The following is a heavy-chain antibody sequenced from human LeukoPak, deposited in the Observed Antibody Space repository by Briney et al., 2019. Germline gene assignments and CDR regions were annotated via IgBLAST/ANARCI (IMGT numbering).Heavy chain of an antibody. J-gene: IGHJ6*02. CDR1: GGSISSGGYY. D-gene: IGHD2-15*01. V-gene: IGHV4-31*03. CDR3: ARYPKRCSGSSCYYYYGMDV. CDR2: IYYSGST. Sequence: SQTLSLTCTVSGGSISSGGYYWSWIRQHPGKGLEWIGYIYYSGSTYYNPSLKSRVTISVDTSKNQFSLKLSSVTAADTAVYYCARYPKRCSGSSCYYYYGMDVWGQGTTVTVSS.